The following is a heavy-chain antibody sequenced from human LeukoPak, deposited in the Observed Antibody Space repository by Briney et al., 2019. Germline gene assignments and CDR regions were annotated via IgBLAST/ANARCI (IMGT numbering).Heavy chain of an antibody. J-gene: IGHJ4*02. D-gene: IGHD1-26*01. V-gene: IGHV3-48*04. CDR2: IRSSSSTI. Sequence: PGGSLRLSCAAAGFTFSSYSVNWVRQAPGKGLEWVSYIRSSSSTIYYADSVKGRLTISRNNANNSRYLQMNRLRAEDTAVYYGAIDSGFGFDYWGQGTLVTVSS. CDR3: AIDSGFGFDY. CDR1: GFTFSSYS.